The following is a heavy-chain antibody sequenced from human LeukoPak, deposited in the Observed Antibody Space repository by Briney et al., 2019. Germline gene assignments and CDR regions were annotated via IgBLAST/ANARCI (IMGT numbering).Heavy chain of an antibody. Sequence: GGSLRLSCAASGFSFNNVWMSWVRQAPGKGLEWVGHIKSRPDGGTTECTAPVKGRFTISRDDSKNTLYLQMNSLRTEDTAVYFCTSLGATGFYAFDYWGQGTLVT. V-gene: IGHV3-15*01. D-gene: IGHD2/OR15-2a*01. J-gene: IGHJ4*02. CDR1: GFSFNNVW. CDR2: IKSRPDGGTT. CDR3: TSLGATGFYAFDY.